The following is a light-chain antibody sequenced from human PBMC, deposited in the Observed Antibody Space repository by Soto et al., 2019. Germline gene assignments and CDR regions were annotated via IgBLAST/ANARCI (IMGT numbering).Light chain of an antibody. Sequence: EVVLTQSPCTLSLSPGERATLSCRASQSVGNNYLAWYQQKPGQAPRLLIYTASIRATGIPDRFSGSGSGTDFTLTISRLEPEDVATYYCQQYENWPWTFGQGTKVDIK. CDR2: TAS. CDR3: QQYENWPWT. CDR1: QSVGNNY. J-gene: IGKJ1*01. V-gene: IGKV3-20*01.